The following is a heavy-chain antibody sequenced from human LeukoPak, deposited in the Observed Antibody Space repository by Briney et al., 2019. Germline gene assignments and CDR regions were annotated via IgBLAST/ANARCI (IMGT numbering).Heavy chain of an antibody. V-gene: IGHV3-33*01. CDR3: ARDADTSSHYSNFDY. J-gene: IGHJ4*02. CDR2: MWSDGRSK. D-gene: IGHD3-22*01. CDR1: GFTFSSYG. Sequence: PGRSLRLSCAASGFTFSSYGIHWVRQAPGKGLEWVAVMWSDGRSKYFADSVKGRFTISRDNSRNTLYLQMNSLRGEDTAVYFCARDADTSSHYSNFDYWGQGTLVTVSS.